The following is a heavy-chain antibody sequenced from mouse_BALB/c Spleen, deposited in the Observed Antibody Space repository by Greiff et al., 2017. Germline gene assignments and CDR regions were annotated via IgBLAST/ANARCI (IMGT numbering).Heavy chain of an antibody. Sequence: EVKVEESGGGLVKPGGSLKLSCAASGFTFSSYTMSWVRQTPEKRLEWVATISSGGSYTYYPDSVKGRFTISRDNAKNTLYLQMSSLKSEDTAMYYCTRDKRELDYYGSWRYFDYWGQGTTLTVSS. J-gene: IGHJ2*01. D-gene: IGHD1-1*01. V-gene: IGHV5-6-4*01. CDR2: ISSGGSYT. CDR1: GFTFSSYT. CDR3: TRDKRELDYYGSWRYFDY.